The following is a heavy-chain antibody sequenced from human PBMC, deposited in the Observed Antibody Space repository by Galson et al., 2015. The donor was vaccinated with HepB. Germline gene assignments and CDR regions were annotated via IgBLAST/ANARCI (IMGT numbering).Heavy chain of an antibody. Sequence: SLRLSCAASGITLNVCSINWVRQAPGKGLEWVSSINSNGRTIYYADSEKGRFTISRDNAKNSVSLDMDSLRVDDTAVYYCARDWGSRTSGYIDYWGPGTLVTVSS. CDR1: GITLNVCS. D-gene: IGHD3-16*01. CDR3: ARDWGSRTSGYIDY. V-gene: IGHV3-21*01. J-gene: IGHJ4*02. CDR2: INSNGRTI.